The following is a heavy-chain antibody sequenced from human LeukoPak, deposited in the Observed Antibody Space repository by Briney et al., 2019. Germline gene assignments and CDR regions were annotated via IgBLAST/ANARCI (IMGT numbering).Heavy chain of an antibody. CDR3: AKARGHYYYYGMDV. V-gene: IGHV3-23*01. CDR2: ISGSGGST. J-gene: IGHJ6*02. CDR1: GFTFSSYA. Sequence: GGSLRLSCAASGFTFSSYAMSWVRQAPGNGLEWVSAISGSGGSTYYADSVKGRFTISRDNSKNTLYLQMNSLRAEDTAVYYCAKARGHYYYYGMDVWGQGTTVTVSS.